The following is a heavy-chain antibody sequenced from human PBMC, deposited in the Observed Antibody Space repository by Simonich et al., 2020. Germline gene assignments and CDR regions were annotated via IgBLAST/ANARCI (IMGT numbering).Heavy chain of an antibody. CDR1: GFPFRSYG. CDR3: ARDRYCSSGSCYYFDY. J-gene: IGHJ4*02. D-gene: IGHD2-15*01. Sequence: QVQLVESGGGVVQPGRSLRLSCAASGFPFRSYGMHWVRQAPGKGLEWVAVIWYDGSNKYYADSVKGRFTISRDKSKNTLYLQRNSLRAEDTAVYYCARDRYCSSGSCYYFDYWGQGTLVTVSS. V-gene: IGHV3-33*01. CDR2: IWYDGSNK.